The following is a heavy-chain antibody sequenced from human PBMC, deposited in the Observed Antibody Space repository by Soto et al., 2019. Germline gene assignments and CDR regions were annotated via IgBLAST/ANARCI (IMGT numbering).Heavy chain of an antibody. CDR3: ARGANGYYYFDY. CDR1: GFSLSDYW. J-gene: IGHJ4*02. Sequence: EVQLVESGGGLVQPGGSLRLSCAASGFSLSDYWMHWVRQAPGEGLVWLSRITRDGRSTNYADSVKGRFTISRDNAKNTLYLQVNSLRGEDTSVYYCARGANGYYYFDYWGQGTLGTVS. D-gene: IGHD5-18*01. CDR2: ITRDGRST. V-gene: IGHV3-74*01.